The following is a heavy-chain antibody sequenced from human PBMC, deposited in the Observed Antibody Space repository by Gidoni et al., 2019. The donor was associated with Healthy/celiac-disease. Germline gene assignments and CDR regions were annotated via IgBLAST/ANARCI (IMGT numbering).Heavy chain of an antibody. V-gene: IGHV3-74*01. D-gene: IGHD3-10*01. CDR2: MNSDGSST. Sequence: EVQLVESGGGLVQPGGSLRLSCAASGFTFSSYWMHWVRQAPGKGLVWVSRMNSDGSSTSYADSVKGRFTISRDNAKNTLYLQMNSLRAEDTAVYYCARGGVGYYGSGDLYGMDVWGQGTTVTVSS. CDR1: GFTFSSYW. J-gene: IGHJ6*02. CDR3: ARGGVGYYGSGDLYGMDV.